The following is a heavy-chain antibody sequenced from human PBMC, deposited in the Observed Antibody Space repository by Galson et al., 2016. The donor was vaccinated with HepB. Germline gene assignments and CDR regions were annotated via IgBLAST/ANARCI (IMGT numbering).Heavy chain of an antibody. J-gene: IGHJ6*02. Sequence: SLRLSCATSGFTFGDYAMHWVRLAPGKGLEWVSGISWNSDTIDYAGSVKGRFTISRDNARKSLFLQMDSLRTEDTAFYYCAKDLLATRSHRYFYHGLDVWGPGTAVSVSS. CDR3: AKDLLATRSHRYFYHGLDV. CDR2: ISWNSDTI. CDR1: GFTFGDYA. V-gene: IGHV3-9*01. D-gene: IGHD5-12*01.